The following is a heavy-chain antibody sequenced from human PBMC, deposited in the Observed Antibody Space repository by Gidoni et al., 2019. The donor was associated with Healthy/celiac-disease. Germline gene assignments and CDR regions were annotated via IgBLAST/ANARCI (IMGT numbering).Heavy chain of an antibody. CDR1: GFPFTTSA. CDR3: AKFVRGTAMVTFYYYGMDV. V-gene: IGHV3-23*01. D-gene: IGHD5-18*01. Sequence: EVQLLESGGGLVQPGGSLRLSRAAPGFPFTTSALSWVRQAPGTGLEWVSAISGSGGSTYYADSVKGRFTISRDNSKNTLYLQMNSLRAEDTAVYYCAKFVRGTAMVTFYYYGMDVWGQGTTVTVSS. J-gene: IGHJ6*02. CDR2: ISGSGGST.